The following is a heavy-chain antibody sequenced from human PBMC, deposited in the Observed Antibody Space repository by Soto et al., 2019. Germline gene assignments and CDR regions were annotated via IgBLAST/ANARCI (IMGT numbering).Heavy chain of an antibody. J-gene: IGHJ5*02. CDR3: ARGGVAAAGIKGRWFDP. V-gene: IGHV3-7*01. CDR1: GFTFSTYW. Sequence: GGSLRLSCAASGFTFSTYWMTWVRQAPGKGLEWVANIKQDGSEKYFVDSVKGRFTISRDNARNSLYLQMNSLRAEDTAVYYCARGGVAAAGIKGRWFDPWGQGTLVTVSS. CDR2: IKQDGSEK. D-gene: IGHD6-13*01.